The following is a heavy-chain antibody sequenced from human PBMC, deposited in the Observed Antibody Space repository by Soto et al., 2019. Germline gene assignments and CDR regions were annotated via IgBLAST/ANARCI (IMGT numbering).Heavy chain of an antibody. Sequence: PGESLKISCKGSGYSFTSYWIGWVRQMPGKGLEWMGIIYPGGSDTRYSPSFQGQVTISADKSISTAYLQWSSLKASDTAMYYCARQSSNSNQAFDDWGQGTLVTVSS. V-gene: IGHV5-51*01. CDR3: ARQSSNSNQAFDD. CDR1: GYSFTSYW. J-gene: IGHJ4*02. CDR2: IYPGGSDT. D-gene: IGHD4-4*01.